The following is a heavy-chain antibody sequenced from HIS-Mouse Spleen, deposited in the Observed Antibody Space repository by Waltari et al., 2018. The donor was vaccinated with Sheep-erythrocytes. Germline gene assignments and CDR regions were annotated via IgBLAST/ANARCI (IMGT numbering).Heavy chain of an antibody. D-gene: IGHD3-3*01. Sequence: QLQLQESGPALVKPSETLSLTCTVSVGSIRSSSYYWCWIRQPPGKGLEWIGSIYYSGSTYYNPSLKSRVTISVDTSKNQFSMKLSSVTAADTAVYYCARDVGGITIFGVAIRDAFDIWGQGTMVTVSS. CDR3: ARDVGGITIFGVAIRDAFDI. J-gene: IGHJ3*02. CDR2: IYYSGST. V-gene: IGHV4-39*07. CDR1: VGSIRSSSYY.